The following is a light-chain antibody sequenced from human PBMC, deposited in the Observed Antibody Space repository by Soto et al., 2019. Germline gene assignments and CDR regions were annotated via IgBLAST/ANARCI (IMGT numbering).Light chain of an antibody. Sequence: DIVLTRSPGTLSLSPGGRATRSCRASQSFSSGYLARYQQKPGQAPRLLIYGASSRATGIPDRFSGSVSGTDFSLTISGVEPEDFAVYYCQQYVTSPLIFGVGTKVEIK. CDR2: GAS. CDR3: QQYVTSPLI. J-gene: IGKJ4*01. CDR1: QSFSSGY. V-gene: IGKV3-20*01.